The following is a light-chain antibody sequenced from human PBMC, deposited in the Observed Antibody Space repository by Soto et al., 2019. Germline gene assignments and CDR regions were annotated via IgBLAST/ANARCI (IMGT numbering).Light chain of an antibody. Sequence: QSVLTQPASVSGSPGQSIAISCTGTRSDVGAYNYVSWYQQHPGKAPKLMISEVTNRPSGVSDRFSGSKSGNTASLTISGLQDEDEADYYCSSFTSRFTFVFGTGTKVTV. CDR1: RSDVGAYNY. CDR3: SSFTSRFTFV. CDR2: EVT. V-gene: IGLV2-14*01. J-gene: IGLJ1*01.